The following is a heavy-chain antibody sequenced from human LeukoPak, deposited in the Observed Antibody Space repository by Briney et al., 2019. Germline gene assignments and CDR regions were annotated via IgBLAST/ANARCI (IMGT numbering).Heavy chain of an antibody. D-gene: IGHD3-22*01. CDR2: IIPIFGTA. V-gene: IGHV1-69*13. CDR3: AREHLHSSGYPIDYFDY. CDR1: GGTFSSYA. Sequence: GASVKVSCKASGGTFSSYAISWVRQAPGQGLEWMGGIIPIFGTANYAQKFQGRVTITADESTSTAYMELSSLRSEDTAVYYCAREHLHSSGYPIDYFDYWAREPWSPSPQ. J-gene: IGHJ4*02.